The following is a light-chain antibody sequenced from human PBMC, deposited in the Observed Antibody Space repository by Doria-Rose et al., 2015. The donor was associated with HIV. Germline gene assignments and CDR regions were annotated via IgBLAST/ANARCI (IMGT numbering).Light chain of an antibody. CDR1: QRVKSSY. J-gene: IGKJ5*01. V-gene: IGKV3-20*01. Sequence: TQSPGTLSLSPGERATLSCRASQRVKSSYLAWYQHKPGQAPRLLIYDASTRATGISDRFSGSGSGTDFTLTISRLEPEDVAVYCCQQYGTSRGTFGQGTRLETK. CDR3: QQYGTSRGT. CDR2: DAS.